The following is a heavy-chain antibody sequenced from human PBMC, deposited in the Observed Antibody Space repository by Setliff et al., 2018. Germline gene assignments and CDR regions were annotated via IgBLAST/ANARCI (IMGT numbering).Heavy chain of an antibody. CDR3: AKVLDTTGYYYSDF. V-gene: IGHV3-30*18. D-gene: IGHD3-22*01. Sequence: PGGSLRLSCAASGFTFSSYSMNWVRQAPGKGLEWVAVISYDGSNKYYEDSVRCRFTISRDGSKSTLYLDMSSLRSEDTAVYYCAKVLDTTGYYYSDFWGQGTLVTVSS. J-gene: IGHJ4*02. CDR1: GFTFSSYS. CDR2: ISYDGSNK.